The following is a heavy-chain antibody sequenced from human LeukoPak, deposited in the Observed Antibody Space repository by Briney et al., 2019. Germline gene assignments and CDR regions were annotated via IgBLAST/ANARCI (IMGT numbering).Heavy chain of an antibody. D-gene: IGHD6-19*01. Sequence: GGSLRLSCAASGVSLSCCGMHWVRQAPGKGLEWVAFTRYDGGNEYYADSVKGRFAISRDNSKSTLYLQMNSLRAEDTAVYYCARGMKYSTGWYYMDVWGKGTTVTISS. J-gene: IGHJ6*03. CDR1: GVSLSCCG. CDR3: ARGMKYSTGWYYMDV. V-gene: IGHV3-30*02. CDR2: TRYDGGNE.